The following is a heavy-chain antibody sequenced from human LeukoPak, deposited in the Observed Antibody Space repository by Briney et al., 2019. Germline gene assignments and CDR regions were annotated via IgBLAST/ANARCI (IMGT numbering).Heavy chain of an antibody. Sequence: SETLSLTCAVYGGSFSGYYWSWIRQPPGKGLGWIGEINHSGSTNYNPSLKSRVTISVDTSKNQFSLKLSSVTAADTAVYYCARMACSSPGDFDYWGQGTLVTVSS. CDR1: GGSFSGYY. CDR3: ARMACSSPGDFDY. CDR2: INHSGST. D-gene: IGHD6-13*01. J-gene: IGHJ4*02. V-gene: IGHV4-34*01.